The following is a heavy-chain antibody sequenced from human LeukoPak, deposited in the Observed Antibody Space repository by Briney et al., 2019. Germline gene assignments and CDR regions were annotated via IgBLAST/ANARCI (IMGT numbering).Heavy chain of an antibody. CDR3: ARDIAAIGYYYYGMDV. CDR2: ISYDGSNK. CDR1: EFTFSSYA. D-gene: IGHD3-16*02. Sequence: PGGSLRLSCAASEFTFSSYAMHWVRQAPGKGLEWVAVISYDGSNKYYADSVKGRFTISRDNSKNTLYLQMNSLRAEDTAVYYCARDIAAIGYYYYGMDVWGQGTTVTVSS. V-gene: IGHV3-30-3*01. J-gene: IGHJ6*02.